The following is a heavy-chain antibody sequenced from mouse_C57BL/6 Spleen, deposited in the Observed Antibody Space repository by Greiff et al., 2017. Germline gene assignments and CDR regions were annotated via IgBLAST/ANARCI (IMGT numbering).Heavy chain of an antibody. J-gene: IGHJ2*01. CDR1: GYTFTSYW. D-gene: IGHD1-1*01. V-gene: IGHV1-64*01. CDR3: ASITTVVADY. CDR2: IHPNSGST. Sequence: VQLQQPGAELVKPGASVKLSCKASGYTFTSYWMHWVKQRPGQGLEWIGMIHPNSGSTNYNEKFKSKATMTVDKSSSTAYMQLSSLTSEDSAVYYCASITTVVADYWGQGTTLTVSS.